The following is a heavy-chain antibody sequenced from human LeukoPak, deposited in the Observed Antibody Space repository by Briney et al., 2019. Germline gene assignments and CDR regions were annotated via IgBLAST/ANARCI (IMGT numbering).Heavy chain of an antibody. CDR3: ARASGRSWYIDYFDY. V-gene: IGHV1-18*01. D-gene: IGHD6-13*01. Sequence: GASVKVSCKASGYTFTSYGISWVRQAPGQGLEWMGWISAYNGNTNYTQKLQGRVTMTTDTSTSTAYMELRSLRSDDTAVYYCARASGRSWYIDYFDYWGQGTLVTVSS. CDR1: GYTFTSYG. CDR2: ISAYNGNT. J-gene: IGHJ4*02.